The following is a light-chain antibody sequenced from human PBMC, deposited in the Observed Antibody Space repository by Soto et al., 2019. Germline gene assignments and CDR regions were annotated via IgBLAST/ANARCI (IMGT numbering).Light chain of an antibody. CDR2: AAS. V-gene: IGKV1-27*01. Sequence: DIQMTQSPSSLSASVGDRVTITCRASQGISNYLAWYQQKPGKVPKLLIYAASTLQSGVPSRFSGSGSGTDFTLTISSLQPEDVAAYYCQKYNSAPSLTFGGGTKVEIK. CDR3: QKYNSAPSLT. CDR1: QGISNY. J-gene: IGKJ4*01.